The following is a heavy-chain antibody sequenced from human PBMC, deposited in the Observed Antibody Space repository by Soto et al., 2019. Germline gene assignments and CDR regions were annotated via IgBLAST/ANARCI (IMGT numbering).Heavy chain of an antibody. CDR2: IDTDGSST. Sequence: GGSLRLSCAASGFTFSSYWMHWVRQAPGKGLVWVAHIDTDGSSTSYADSVKGRFTISRDNAKNTLYLQMNSVRAEDMAVYYCARALTMLCDCWGQGTLVTVSS. V-gene: IGHV3-74*01. CDR3: ARALTMLCDC. D-gene: IGHD3-10*01. CDR1: GFTFSSYW. J-gene: IGHJ4*02.